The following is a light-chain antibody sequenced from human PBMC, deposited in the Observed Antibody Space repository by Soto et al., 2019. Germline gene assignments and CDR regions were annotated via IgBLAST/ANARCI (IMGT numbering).Light chain of an antibody. CDR2: DVS. J-gene: IGLJ3*02. Sequence: QSALTQPRSVSGSPGQSVTISCTGTSSDVGGYNYVSWYQQHPGKAPKLMIYDVSKRPSGVPDRFSGSKSGNTASLTISGLQVEDEADYYCCSYAGSSWVFGGGTKVTVL. CDR1: SSDVGGYNY. V-gene: IGLV2-11*01. CDR3: CSYAGSSWV.